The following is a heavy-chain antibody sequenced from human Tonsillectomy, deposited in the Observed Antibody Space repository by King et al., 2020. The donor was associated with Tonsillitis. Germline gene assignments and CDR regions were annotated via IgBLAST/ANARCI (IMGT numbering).Heavy chain of an antibody. Sequence: VQLVESGGGLVQPGGSLRLSCAASGFTFSNYAMNWVRQAPGKGLEWVSIIYSDGSSTYYADSVKGRFTISRDNSKNTLYLQMNSLRAEDTAVYYCAKTLTVTGDYWGQGTLVTVSS. D-gene: IGHD4-17*01. V-gene: IGHV3-23*03. CDR2: IYSDGSST. J-gene: IGHJ4*02. CDR3: AKTLTVTGDY. CDR1: GFTFSNYA.